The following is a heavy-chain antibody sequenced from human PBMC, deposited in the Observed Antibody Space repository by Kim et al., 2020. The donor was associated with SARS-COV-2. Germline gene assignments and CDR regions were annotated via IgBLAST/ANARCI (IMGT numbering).Heavy chain of an antibody. D-gene: IGHD2-21*01. CDR3: ARDSGGEYVLNDY. J-gene: IGHJ4*02. Sequence: DSGKGRFTNSRDNSKNPLYLQMNSLVAEDTAVYYCARDSGGEYVLNDYWGQGTLVTVSS. V-gene: IGHV3-30*01.